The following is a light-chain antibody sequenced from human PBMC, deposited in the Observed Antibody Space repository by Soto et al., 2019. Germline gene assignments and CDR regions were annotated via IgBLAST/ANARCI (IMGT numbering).Light chain of an antibody. CDR3: QVWDSSSDHPYWV. CDR2: DDS. J-gene: IGLJ3*02. V-gene: IGLV3-21*02. Sequence: SYELTQPPSVSVAAGQTARITCGGNNIGSKSVHWYQQKPGQAPVLVVYDDSDRPSGTPERFSGSNSGNTATLTISRVEAGDEADYYCQVWDSSSDHPYWVFGGGTQLTVL. CDR1: NIGSKS.